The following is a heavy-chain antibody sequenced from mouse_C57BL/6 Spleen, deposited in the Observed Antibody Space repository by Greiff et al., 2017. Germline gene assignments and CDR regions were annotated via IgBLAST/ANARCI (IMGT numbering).Heavy chain of an antibody. CDR2: IEPETGGT. Sequence: QVQLQQSGAELVRPGASVTLSCKASGYTFTDYEMHWVKQTPVHGLEWIGAIEPETGGTAYNQKFKGKAILTADKSSSTAYMELRSLTSEDSAVYYCTRSEFAYWGQGTLVTVSA. V-gene: IGHV1-15*01. J-gene: IGHJ3*01. CDR1: GYTFTDYE. CDR3: TRSEFAY.